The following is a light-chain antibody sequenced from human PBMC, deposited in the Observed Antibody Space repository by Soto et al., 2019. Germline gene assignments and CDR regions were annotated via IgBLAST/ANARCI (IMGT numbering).Light chain of an antibody. CDR1: QRISTY. CDR2: DAS. V-gene: IGKV1-39*01. J-gene: IGKJ1*01. Sequence: DIQMTQSPSSLSASVGDRVTITGRASQRISTYLNSYQQKPGKAPKFLIYDASNLQSGVQSRFSGSGSGTDFTLTISSLQPEDFATYYCQQSYSDPWTFGQGTKVDIK. CDR3: QQSYSDPWT.